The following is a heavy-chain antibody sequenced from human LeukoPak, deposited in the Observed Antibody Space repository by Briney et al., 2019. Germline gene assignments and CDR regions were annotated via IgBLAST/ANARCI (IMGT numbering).Heavy chain of an antibody. D-gene: IGHD6-19*01. CDR1: GASVTNYY. J-gene: IGHJ4*02. CDR2: IFSNGVT. CDR3: ATSVAADFDF. V-gene: IGHV4-4*07. Sequence: SETLSLTCTVSGASVTNYYWSWIRQPAGKRLEWIGRIFSNGVTGYNPSLKSRVTVSRDTSKNQFSLQLSSVTAADTGLYYCATSVAADFDFWGRGTQVTVSS.